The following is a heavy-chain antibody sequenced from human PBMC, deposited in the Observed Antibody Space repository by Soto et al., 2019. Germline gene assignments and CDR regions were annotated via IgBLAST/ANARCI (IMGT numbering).Heavy chain of an antibody. J-gene: IGHJ6*03. D-gene: IGHD2-2*01. Sequence: QVQLVQSGAEVKKPGASVKVSCKASGYTFTGYYMHWVRQAPGQGLEWMGWINPNSGGTNYAQKFQGWVTMTRDTSISTAYMELSRLRSDDTAVYYCARGIVVVPDSYYDYMDVWGKGTTVTVSS. CDR1: GYTFTGYY. CDR2: INPNSGGT. CDR3: ARGIVVVPDSYYDYMDV. V-gene: IGHV1-2*04.